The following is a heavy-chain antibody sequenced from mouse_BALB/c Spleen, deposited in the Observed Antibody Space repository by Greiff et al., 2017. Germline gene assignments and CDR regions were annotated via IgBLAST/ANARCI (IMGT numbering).Heavy chain of an antibody. D-gene: IGHD2-4*01. CDR2: IDPANGNT. CDR1: GFNIKDTY. Sequence: EVQLKESGAELVKPGASVKLSCTASGFNIKDTYMHWVKQRPEQGLEWIGRIDPANGNTKYDPKFQGKATITADTSSNTAYLQLSSLTSEDTAVYYCARYDYDRFAYWGQGTLVTVSA. J-gene: IGHJ3*01. V-gene: IGHV14-3*02. CDR3: ARYDYDRFAY.